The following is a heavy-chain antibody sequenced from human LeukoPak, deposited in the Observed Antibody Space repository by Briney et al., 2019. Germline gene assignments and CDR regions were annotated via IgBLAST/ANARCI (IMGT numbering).Heavy chain of an antibody. CDR3: ASSIAVAGTEFDY. D-gene: IGHD6-19*01. Sequence: GASVKVSCKASGYTFTGYYMHWVRQAPGQGLEWMGWINPNSGGTNYAQKFQGRVTMTRDTSISTAYMELSRLRSEDTAVYYCASSIAVAGTEFDYWGQGTLVTVSS. J-gene: IGHJ4*02. CDR2: INPNSGGT. V-gene: IGHV1-2*02. CDR1: GYTFTGYY.